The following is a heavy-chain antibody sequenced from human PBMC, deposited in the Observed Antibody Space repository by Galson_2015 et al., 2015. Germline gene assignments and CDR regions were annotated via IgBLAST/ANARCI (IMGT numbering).Heavy chain of an antibody. V-gene: IGHV4-34*01. J-gene: IGHJ4*02. CDR3: AREDKQVYVY. Sequence: LSLTCAVYGGSFSGYYWSWIRQPPRKGLEWIGEINHSGSTNYNPSLKSRVTISVDTSKNQFSLKLGSVTAADTAVYYCAREDKQVYVYWGQGTLVTVPS. D-gene: IGHD5/OR15-5a*01. CDR1: GGSFSGYY. CDR2: INHSGST.